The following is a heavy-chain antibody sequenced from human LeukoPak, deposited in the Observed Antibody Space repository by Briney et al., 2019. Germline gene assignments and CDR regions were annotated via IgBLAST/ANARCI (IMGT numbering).Heavy chain of an antibody. J-gene: IGHJ3*02. CDR2: LYSRGST. CDR3: ARTLTWYDAFDI. Sequence: GGSLRLSCAASGFTDSNSYINWVRQAPGKGLEWVSVLYSRGSTYYADSVKGRFTISRDTSKNTVYLQTDSLRAEDTAVYYCARTLTWYDAFDIWGQGTMVTVSS. V-gene: IGHV3-66*01. CDR1: GFTDSNSY. D-gene: IGHD2-15*01.